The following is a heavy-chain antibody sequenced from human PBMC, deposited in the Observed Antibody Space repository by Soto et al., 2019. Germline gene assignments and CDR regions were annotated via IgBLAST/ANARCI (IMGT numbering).Heavy chain of an antibody. CDR3: ASLMSGYSGYDYGLYSY. CDR2: IYYSGST. CDR1: GGSVSSGSYY. Sequence: SETLSLTCTVSGGSVSSGSYYWSWIRQPPGKGLEWIGYIYYSGSTNYNPSLKSRVTISVDTSKNQFSLKLSSVTAADTAVYYCASLMSGYSGYDYGLYSYWGQGTLVTVSS. J-gene: IGHJ4*02. D-gene: IGHD5-12*01. V-gene: IGHV4-61*01.